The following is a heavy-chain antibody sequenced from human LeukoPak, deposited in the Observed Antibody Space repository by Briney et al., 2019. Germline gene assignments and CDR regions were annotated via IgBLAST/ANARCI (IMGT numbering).Heavy chain of an antibody. J-gene: IGHJ4*02. CDR2: IYSGGST. V-gene: IGHV3-53*01. CDR1: GFTVSSNY. CDR3: ARGAFARFGYSYGVFDY. Sequence: PGGSLRLSCAASGFTVSSNYMSWVRQAPGKGLEWVSVIYSGGSTYYADSVKGRFTISRDNSKNTLYLQMNSLRAEDTAVYYCARGAFARFGYSYGVFDYWGQGTLVTVSS. D-gene: IGHD5-18*01.